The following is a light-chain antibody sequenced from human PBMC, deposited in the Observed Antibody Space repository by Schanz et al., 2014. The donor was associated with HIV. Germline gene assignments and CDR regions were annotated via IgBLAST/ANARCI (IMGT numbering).Light chain of an antibody. CDR2: RAS. J-gene: IGKJ2*01. CDR1: HYISSW. V-gene: IGKV1-5*03. CDR3: QQYDTYSYT. Sequence: DIQMTQSPSTLSASIGDEVTITCRASHYISSWLAWYQQRPGQAPNLLIYRASTLEAGVSSRFSGSGSGTEFTLTISSLQPDDFATYYCQQYDTYSYTFGQGTKVEIK.